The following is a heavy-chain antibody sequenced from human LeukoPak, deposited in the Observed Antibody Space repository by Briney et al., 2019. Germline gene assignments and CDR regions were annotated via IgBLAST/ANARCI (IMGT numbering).Heavy chain of an antibody. CDR1: GFTFSSYA. V-gene: IGHV3-30-3*01. Sequence: GGSLRLSCVASGFTFSSYAMHWVRQAPGKGLEWVAVISYDGSNKYYADSVKGRFTISRDNSKNTLYLQMNSLRAEDTAMYYCAKAGYSTSWYRFDVWGQGTMVTVSS. D-gene: IGHD6-13*01. CDR2: ISYDGSNK. J-gene: IGHJ3*01. CDR3: AKAGYSTSWYRFDV.